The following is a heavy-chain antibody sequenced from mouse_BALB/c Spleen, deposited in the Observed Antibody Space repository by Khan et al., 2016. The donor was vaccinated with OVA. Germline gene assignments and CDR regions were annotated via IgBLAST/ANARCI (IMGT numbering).Heavy chain of an antibody. V-gene: IGHV2-2*01. Sequence: VQLQESGPGLVRPSQTLSITCTVSGFSLTTYGVHWVRQSPGKGLEWLGVIRSAGKTDYNAAFISRLSITKDNSKSQVFFKLNSLQADDTAMYYGARNSCMSDVTYWGQGTLVTVSA. CDR3: ARNSCMSDVTY. D-gene: IGHD2-10*02. J-gene: IGHJ3*01. CDR1: GFSLTTYG. CDR2: IRSAGKT.